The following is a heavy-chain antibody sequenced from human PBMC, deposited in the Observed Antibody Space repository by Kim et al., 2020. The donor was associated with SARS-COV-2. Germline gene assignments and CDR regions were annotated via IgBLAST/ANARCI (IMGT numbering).Heavy chain of an antibody. V-gene: IGHV3-23*01. CDR2: LSGSGVST. CDR3: AKDRLGEMTTITTHWFDP. CDR1: GFSFSSYA. Sequence: GGSLRLSCAASGFSFSSYAMSWVRQAPGKGLEWVSSLSGSGVSTYYADSVKGRFTISRDNSKKMLYLQMNSLRAEDTTVYYCAKDRLGEMTTITTHWFDPWGQGTLVTVSS. J-gene: IGHJ5*02. D-gene: IGHD4-4*01.